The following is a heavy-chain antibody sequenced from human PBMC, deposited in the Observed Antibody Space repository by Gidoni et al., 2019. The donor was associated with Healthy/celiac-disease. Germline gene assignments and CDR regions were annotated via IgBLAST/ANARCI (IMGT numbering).Heavy chain of an antibody. J-gene: IGHJ4*02. CDR3: ARVRRCSGGSCYLTTHFDY. D-gene: IGHD2-15*01. CDR2: IYYSGST. CDR1: GGSISSGAYY. V-gene: IGHV4-30-4*01. Sequence: QVQLQESGPGLVKPSQTLSLTCTVSGGSISSGAYYWSWIRQPPGKGLEWIGYIYYSGSTYYNPSLKSRVTISVDTSKNQFSLKLSSMTAADTAVYYCARVRRCSGGSCYLTTHFDYWGQGTLVTVSS.